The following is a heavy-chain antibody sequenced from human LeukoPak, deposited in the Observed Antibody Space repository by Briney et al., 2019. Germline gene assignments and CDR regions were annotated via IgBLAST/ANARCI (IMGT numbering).Heavy chain of an antibody. V-gene: IGHV4-59*01. CDR1: GGSISNYY. CDR2: IYYSGST. CDR3: ARATFYFDY. Sequence: SETLSLTCTVSGGSISNYYWSWIRQPPGKGLEWIGFIYYSGSTNYNPSLKSRVTISVDTSKNQFSLKLSSVTAADTAVYYCARATFYFDYCGQGTLVTVSS. J-gene: IGHJ4*02.